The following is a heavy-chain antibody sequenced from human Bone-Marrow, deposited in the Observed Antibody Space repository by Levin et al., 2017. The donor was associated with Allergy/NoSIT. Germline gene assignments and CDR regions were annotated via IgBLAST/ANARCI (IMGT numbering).Heavy chain of an antibody. V-gene: IGHV3-23*01. CDR3: ATFDYSSYGYFFDY. J-gene: IGHJ4*02. CDR1: GFNFNAYG. Sequence: GGSLRLSCAVSGFNFNAYGMTWVRQAPGKGLEWVSTIRGYDDSTYYTDSVRSRFTISRDTSEDTLYLQLNSLRAEDTAVYYCATFDYSSYGYFFDYWGQGTLVTVSS. CDR2: IRGYDDST. D-gene: IGHD4-11*01.